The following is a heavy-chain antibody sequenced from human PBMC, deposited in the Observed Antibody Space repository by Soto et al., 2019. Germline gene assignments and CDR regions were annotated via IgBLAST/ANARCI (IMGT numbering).Heavy chain of an antibody. D-gene: IGHD1-1*01. V-gene: IGHV1-3*01. J-gene: IGHJ6*02. CDR1: GYTFSTYG. CDR3: ARGKGMEENYFYYGLDI. CDR2: LNGGTGQT. Sequence: ASVKVSCKASGYTFSTYGMHWVRQAPGQSLEWMGWLNGGTGQTRYSQRFQDRVIITRDTSASTGYMELSSLRSEDTAVYYCARGKGMEENYFYYGLDIWGQGTTVTVS.